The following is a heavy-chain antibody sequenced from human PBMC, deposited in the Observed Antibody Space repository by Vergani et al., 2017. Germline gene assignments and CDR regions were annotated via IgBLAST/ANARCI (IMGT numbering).Heavy chain of an antibody. V-gene: IGHV3-23*01. CDR1: GFTFSSYA. CDR3: AKDRYIWNDVPLDY. D-gene: IGHD1-20*01. CDR2: ISGSGGST. J-gene: IGHJ4*02. Sequence: EVQLLESGGGLVQPGGSLRLSCAASGFTFSSYAMSWVRQAPGKGLEWVSAISGSGGSTYYADSVKGRFTIPRDNSKNTRYLQMNSLRAEDTAVYYCAKDRYIWNDVPLDYWGQGTLVTVSS.